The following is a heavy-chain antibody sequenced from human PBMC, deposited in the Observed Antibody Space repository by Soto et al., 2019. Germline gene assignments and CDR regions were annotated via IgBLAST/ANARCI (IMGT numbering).Heavy chain of an antibody. Sequence: SETLSLTCSVSGDSLIGYYWSWIRQPAGKGLEWIGRVYNSGRTNSNPSLKDRVTMSVDLSKNQFSLKMTSVTAADTAVYYCARDRLESLTYGIDVWGKGTTVTVS. D-gene: IGHD3-10*01. CDR3: ARDRLESLTYGIDV. CDR2: VYNSGRT. J-gene: IGHJ6*04. V-gene: IGHV4-4*07. CDR1: GDSLIGYY.